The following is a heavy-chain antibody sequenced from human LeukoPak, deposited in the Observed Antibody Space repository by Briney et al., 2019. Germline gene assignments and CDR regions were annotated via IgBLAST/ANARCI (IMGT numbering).Heavy chain of an antibody. Sequence: GGSLRLSCAASGFTFSSYAMSWVRQAPGKGLEWVSAIGGSGGSTYYADSVKGRFTISRDNSKNTLYLQMNSLRAEDTAVYYCAKDIAAAGTFDYWGQGTLVTVSS. CDR3: AKDIAAAGTFDY. CDR2: IGGSGGST. D-gene: IGHD6-13*01. CDR1: GFTFSSYA. V-gene: IGHV3-23*01. J-gene: IGHJ4*02.